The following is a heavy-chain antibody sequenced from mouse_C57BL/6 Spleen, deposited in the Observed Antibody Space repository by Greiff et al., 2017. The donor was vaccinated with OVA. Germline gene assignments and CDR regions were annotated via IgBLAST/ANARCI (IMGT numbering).Heavy chain of an antibody. J-gene: IGHJ2*01. D-gene: IGHD2-1*01. V-gene: IGHV5-9-1*02. Sequence: EVQLVESGEGLVKPGGTLKLSCAASGFTFSSYAMSWVRQTPEKRLEWVAYISSGGDYIYYADTVKGRFTISRDNARNTLYLQMSSLKPKDTAMYDCTRGPPLYYGNLYYCDYWGQGTTLTVSS. CDR1: GFTFSSYA. CDR3: TRGPPLYYGNLYYCDY. CDR2: ISSGGDYI.